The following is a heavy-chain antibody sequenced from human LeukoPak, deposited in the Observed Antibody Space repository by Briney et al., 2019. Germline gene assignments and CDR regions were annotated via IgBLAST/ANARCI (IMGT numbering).Heavy chain of an antibody. CDR2: INTIGGST. CDR1: GYTFTSYY. CDR3: ARVPREVFGVVISDYFDY. D-gene: IGHD3-3*01. V-gene: IGHV1-46*01. J-gene: IGHJ4*02. Sequence: GASVKVSCKASGYTFTSYYMHWVRQAPGQGLEWMGIINTIGGSTSYAQKFQGRVTMTRDTSTSTVYMELSSLRSEDTAVYYCARVPREVFGVVISDYFDYWGQGTLVTVSS.